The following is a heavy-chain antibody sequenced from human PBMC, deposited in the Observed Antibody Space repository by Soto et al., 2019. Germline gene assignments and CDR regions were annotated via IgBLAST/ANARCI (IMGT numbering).Heavy chain of an antibody. CDR3: ARAPPWDSSSSLVTFHYYGMDV. Sequence: SETLSLTCTVSGGSISSSSYYWGWIRQPPGKGLEWIGSIYYSGSTYYNPSLKSRVTISVDTSKNQFSLKLSSVTAADTAVYYCARAPPWDSSSSLVTFHYYGMDVWGQGTTVTVSS. CDR1: GGSISSSSYY. CDR2: IYYSGST. J-gene: IGHJ6*02. V-gene: IGHV4-39*01. D-gene: IGHD6-6*01.